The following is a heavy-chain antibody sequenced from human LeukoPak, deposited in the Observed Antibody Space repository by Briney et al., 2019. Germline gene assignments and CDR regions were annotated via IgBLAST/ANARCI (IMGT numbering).Heavy chain of an antibody. J-gene: IGHJ3*01. CDR1: GFTFSEFA. V-gene: IGHV3-23*01. Sequence: PGGSLRLSCVASGFTFSEFAMNWVRQVPGKGPDGVSHIGGGGVDREYEESVKGRFTVSRDNSRNRLYLQMNSLRGEDTAIYYCAKDSIERNGVYDAFDVWGQGTKVAVAS. CDR3: AKDSIERNGVYDAFDV. CDR2: IGGGGVDR. D-gene: IGHD2-8*01.